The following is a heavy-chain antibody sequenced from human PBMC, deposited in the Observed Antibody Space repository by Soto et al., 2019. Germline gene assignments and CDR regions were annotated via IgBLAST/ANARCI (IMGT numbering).Heavy chain of an antibody. V-gene: IGHV3-48*03. Sequence: ESGGGLVQPRGSLRLSCAASGFTFSSYEMNWVRQAPGKGLEWVSYISSSGSTIYYADSVKGRFTISRDNAKNSLYLQMNSLRAEDTAVYYCARVGYYDSSGYYSRFDYWGQGTLVTVSS. CDR3: ARVGYYDSSGYYSRFDY. CDR2: ISSSGSTI. D-gene: IGHD3-22*01. J-gene: IGHJ4*02. CDR1: GFTFSSYE.